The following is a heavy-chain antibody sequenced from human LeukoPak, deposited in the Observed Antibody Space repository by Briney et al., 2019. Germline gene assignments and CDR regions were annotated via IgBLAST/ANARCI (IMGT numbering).Heavy chain of an antibody. Sequence: SETLSLTCTVSGGSISSYYWSWIRQPPGKGLEWIGYIYYSGSTNYNPSLKSRVTISVDTSKNQFSLKLSSVTAADTAVYYCARGLGYCSSTSCYRGYYYYGMDVWGQGTTVTVPS. D-gene: IGHD2-2*02. CDR3: ARGLGYCSSTSCYRGYYYYGMDV. V-gene: IGHV4-59*12. CDR1: GGSISSYY. CDR2: IYYSGST. J-gene: IGHJ6*02.